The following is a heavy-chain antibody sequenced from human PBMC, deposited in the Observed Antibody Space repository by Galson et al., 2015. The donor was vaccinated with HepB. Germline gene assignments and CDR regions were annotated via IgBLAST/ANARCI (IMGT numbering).Heavy chain of an antibody. V-gene: IGHV3-23*01. J-gene: IGHJ4*02. CDR3: AREMAIAAPAAFDF. CDR1: GFRFAYYG. CDR2: ITNTGGST. Sequence: SLRLSCAASGFRFAYYGMSWVRQAPGKGLEWLSAITNTGGSTYYADSVKGRFTISRDNSRNIVFLQVNSLRVDDAAVYYCAREMAIAAPAAFDFWGQGTLVTVSS. D-gene: IGHD6-25*01.